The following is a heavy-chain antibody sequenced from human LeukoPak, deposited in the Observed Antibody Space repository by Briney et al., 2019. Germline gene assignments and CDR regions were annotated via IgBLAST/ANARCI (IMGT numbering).Heavy chain of an antibody. V-gene: IGHV4-30-4*01. Sequence: SQTLSLTCTVSGGSISSGDYYWSWIRQPPGKGLEWIGYIYYSGSTYYNPSPKSRVTISVDTSKNQFSLKLSSVTAADTAVYYCARESREQQLVLDYWGQGTLVTVSS. CDR1: GGSISSGDYY. D-gene: IGHD6-13*01. CDR2: IYYSGST. J-gene: IGHJ4*02. CDR3: ARESREQQLVLDY.